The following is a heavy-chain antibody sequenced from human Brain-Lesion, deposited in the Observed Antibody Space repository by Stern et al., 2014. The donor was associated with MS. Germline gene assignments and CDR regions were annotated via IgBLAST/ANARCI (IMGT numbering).Heavy chain of an antibody. J-gene: IGHJ4*02. D-gene: IGHD6-13*01. V-gene: IGHV4-4*02. CDR3: ARFPASRPHVFDS. CDR2: SDHSGST. Sequence: QVQLQESGPGLVKPSGTLSLTCAVSGGSISSSNWWSWVRQSPGKGLEWIGESDHSGSTIYNPSLKSRVTVSVDKSKKRLSLNLRSVTAADTAVYFCARFPASRPHVFDSWGQGTLVTVSS. CDR1: GGSISSSNW.